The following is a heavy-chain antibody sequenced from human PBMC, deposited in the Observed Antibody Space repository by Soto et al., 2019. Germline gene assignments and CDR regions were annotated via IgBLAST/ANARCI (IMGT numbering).Heavy chain of an antibody. V-gene: IGHV1-2*04. D-gene: IGHD5-12*01. Sequence: ASVKVSCKASGYTFTSYGISWVRQAPGQGLEWMGWINPNSGGTNYAQKFQGWVTMTRDTSISTAYMELSRLRSDDTAVYYCARYRRWLQFSYGMDFWGQGITVNVSS. CDR3: ARYRRWLQFSYGMDF. CDR1: GYTFTSYG. J-gene: IGHJ6*02. CDR2: INPNSGGT.